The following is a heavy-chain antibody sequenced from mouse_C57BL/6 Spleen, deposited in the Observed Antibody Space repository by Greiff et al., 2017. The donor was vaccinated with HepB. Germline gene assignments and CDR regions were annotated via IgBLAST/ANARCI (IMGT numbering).Heavy chain of an antibody. CDR3: TSDLLLTY. CDR2: IDPETCGT. D-gene: IGHD1-1*01. V-gene: IGHV1-15*01. CDR1: GYTFTDYE. Sequence: VKLMESGAELVRPGASVTLSCKASGYTFTDYEMHWVKQTPVHGLEWIGAIDPETCGTAYNQKFKGKAILTADKSSSTADMELRSLTSDDSAVDYCTSDLLLTYWGQGTLVTVSA. J-gene: IGHJ3*01.